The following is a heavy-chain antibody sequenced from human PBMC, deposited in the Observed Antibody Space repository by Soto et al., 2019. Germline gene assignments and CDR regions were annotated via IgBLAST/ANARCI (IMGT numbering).Heavy chain of an antibody. J-gene: IGHJ6*02. Sequence: AGGSLRLSCAASGFTFSSYAMSCVRQAPGKGLEWVSAISGSDGSTYYADSVKGRFTISRDNSKNTLYLQMNSLRAEDTAVYYCAKSLNSYYYYGVDVWGQGTTVTVSS. CDR1: GFTFSSYA. CDR3: AKSLNSYYYYGVDV. V-gene: IGHV3-23*01. CDR2: ISGSDGST.